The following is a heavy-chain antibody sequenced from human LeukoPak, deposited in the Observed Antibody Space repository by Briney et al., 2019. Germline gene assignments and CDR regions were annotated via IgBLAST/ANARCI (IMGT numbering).Heavy chain of an antibody. Sequence: SETLSLTCTVSGGSISSYYWSWIRQPAGEGLEWIGHIYSTGSTNYNPSLKSRVTLSVDRSKNQFSLRLNSVTAADTAVYYCARDGWYISYMDVWGKGTTVTVSS. CDR3: ARDGWYISYMDV. CDR2: IYSTGST. V-gene: IGHV4-4*07. J-gene: IGHJ6*03. D-gene: IGHD6-19*01. CDR1: GGSISSYY.